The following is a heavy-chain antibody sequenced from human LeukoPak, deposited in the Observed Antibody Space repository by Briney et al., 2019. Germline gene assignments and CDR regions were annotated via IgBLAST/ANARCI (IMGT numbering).Heavy chain of an antibody. CDR1: GGTFSSYA. D-gene: IGHD4-23*01. V-gene: IGHV1-69*05. J-gene: IGHJ4*02. CDR3: ARGSGYGGNSIYFDY. CDR2: VIPIFGTA. Sequence: SVKVSCKASGGTFSSYAISWVRQAPGQGLEWMGGVIPIFGTANYAQKFQGRVTITTDESTSTAYMELSSLRSEDTAVYYCARGSGYGGNSIYFDYWGQGTLVTVSS.